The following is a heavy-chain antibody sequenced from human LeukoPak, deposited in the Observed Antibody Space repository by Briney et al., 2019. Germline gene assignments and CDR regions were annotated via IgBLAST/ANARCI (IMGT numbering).Heavy chain of an antibody. D-gene: IGHD3-22*01. CDR1: GGSISSGDYY. Sequence: SETLSLTCTVSGGSISSGDYYWSWIRQPPGKGLEWIGYIYYSGSTYYNPSLKSRVTISVDTSKNQFSLKLSSVTAADTAVYYCAREGAGDGYYYYAFDIWDQGTMVTVSS. V-gene: IGHV4-30-4*01. J-gene: IGHJ3*02. CDR3: AREGAGDGYYYYAFDI. CDR2: IYYSGST.